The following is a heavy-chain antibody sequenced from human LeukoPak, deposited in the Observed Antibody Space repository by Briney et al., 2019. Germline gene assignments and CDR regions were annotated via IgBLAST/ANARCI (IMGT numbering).Heavy chain of an antibody. V-gene: IGHV4-34*01. D-gene: IGHD6-13*01. J-gene: IGHJ4*02. CDR1: GGSFSGYY. CDR2: INHSGST. Sequence: SETLSLTCAVYGGSFSGYYWSWIRQPPGKGLEWIGEINHSGSTNYNPSLKSRVTISVDTSKNQFSLKLSSVTAADTAVYYCAASSWYVYLDYWGQGTLVTVSS. CDR3: AASSWYVYLDY.